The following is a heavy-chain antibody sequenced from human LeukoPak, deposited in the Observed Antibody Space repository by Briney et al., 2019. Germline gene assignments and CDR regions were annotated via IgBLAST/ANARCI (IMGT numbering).Heavy chain of an antibody. V-gene: IGHV4-59*01. CDR2: IYYSGST. D-gene: IGHD5/OR15-5a*01. Sequence: SETLSLTCAVPGGSICGYFWSWIRQPPGKRLEWIGYIYYSGSTNHNTPLPCRVTTSVPTSKNQFSLNLNCATAAATPLAYFAGRVFISVGPNDFDYWGQGTLVTVSS. J-gene: IGHJ4*02. CDR1: GGSICGYF. CDR3: AGRVFISVGPNDFDY.